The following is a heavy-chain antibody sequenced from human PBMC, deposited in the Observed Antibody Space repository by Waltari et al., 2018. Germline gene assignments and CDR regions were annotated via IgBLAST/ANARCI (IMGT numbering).Heavy chain of an antibody. Sequence: QVQLVQSGAEVKEHGASVKVSCKASGYTFTRHYMHWVRQAHGQGLEWMGIINHSDDTKAYKQKFQGRVNMTRDTSTNTFYMELSSLRSEDTAVYYWARAASTYCSTTSCPGDYWGQGTLVTVSS. CDR1: GYTFTRHY. CDR3: ARAASTYCSTTSCPGDY. V-gene: IGHV1-46*01. D-gene: IGHD2-2*01. CDR2: INHSDDTK. J-gene: IGHJ4*02.